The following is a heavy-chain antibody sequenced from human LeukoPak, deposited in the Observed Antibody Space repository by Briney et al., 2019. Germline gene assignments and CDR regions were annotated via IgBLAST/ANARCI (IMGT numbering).Heavy chain of an antibody. CDR2: IYTSGST. CDR1: GGSISSGSYY. CDR3: ARRGEI. Sequence: PSETLSLTCTVSGGSISSGSYYWNWIRQPAGKGLEWIGRIYTSGSTNYNPSLKSQVTISVDTSKNQFSLKLSSVTAADTAVYYCARRGEIWGQGTMVTVSS. J-gene: IGHJ3*02. V-gene: IGHV4-61*02. D-gene: IGHD3-10*01.